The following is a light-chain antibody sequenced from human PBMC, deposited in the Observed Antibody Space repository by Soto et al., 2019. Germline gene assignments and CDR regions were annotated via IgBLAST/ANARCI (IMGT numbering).Light chain of an antibody. V-gene: IGLV2-23*03. J-gene: IGLJ2*01. CDR1: SSDVGSYNL. CDR3: CSYAGSNAIHVV. Sequence: QSALTQPASVSGSPGQSITISCTATSSDVGSYNLVSWYQQHPGKAPKLMIYEGSKRPSGVSNRFSGSKSGNTASLTISGLQAEDEADYYCCSYAGSNAIHVVFGGGTKVTVL. CDR2: EGS.